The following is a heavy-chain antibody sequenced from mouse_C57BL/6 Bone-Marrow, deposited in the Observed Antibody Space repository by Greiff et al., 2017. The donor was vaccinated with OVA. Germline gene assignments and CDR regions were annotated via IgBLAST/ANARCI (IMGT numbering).Heavy chain of an antibody. CDR3: ARKDGYYGYFDY. V-gene: IGHV1-59*01. Sequence: QVQLQQPGAELVRPGTSVKLSCKASGYTFTSYWMHWVKQRPGQGLEWIGVIDPSDSYTNYNQKFKGKATLTVDTSSSKAYMQLSSLTSEDSAVYYCARKDGYYGYFDYWGQGTTLTVSS. CDR2: IDPSDSYT. J-gene: IGHJ2*01. CDR1: GYTFTSYW. D-gene: IGHD2-3*01.